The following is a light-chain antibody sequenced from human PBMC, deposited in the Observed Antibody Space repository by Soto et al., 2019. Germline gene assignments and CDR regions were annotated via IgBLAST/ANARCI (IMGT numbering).Light chain of an antibody. Sequence: EIQMSQSPSYLSESVGDRVTIACRAGQTIISYLNWYQQRPGKAPRLLISAATDLQSGVPSRFSGSGSGTEFTLTISSLQPEDFATYYCQQTKSAPLTFGGGTKVEIK. V-gene: IGKV1-39*01. CDR1: QTIISY. CDR3: QQTKSAPLT. CDR2: AAT. J-gene: IGKJ4*01.